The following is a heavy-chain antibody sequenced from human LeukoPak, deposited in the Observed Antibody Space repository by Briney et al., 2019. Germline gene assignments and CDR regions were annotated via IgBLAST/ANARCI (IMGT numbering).Heavy chain of an antibody. Sequence: GGSLRLSCAASGFTFSSHWMHWVRQAPGKGLEWVAVISNDGDNKYYADSVKGRFTISRDNSKNTLYLQINSLRAEDTAVYYCAKEINTASYYYYGMDVWGQGTTVTVSS. J-gene: IGHJ6*02. D-gene: IGHD4-17*01. CDR3: AKEINTASYYYYGMDV. CDR2: ISNDGDNK. CDR1: GFTFSSHW. V-gene: IGHV3-30*18.